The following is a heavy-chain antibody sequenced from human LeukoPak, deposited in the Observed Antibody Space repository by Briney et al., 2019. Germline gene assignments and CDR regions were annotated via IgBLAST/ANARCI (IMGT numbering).Heavy chain of an antibody. Sequence: PGGSLRLSCAASGFTFSNYAMSWVRQAPGEGLEWVSAIIGSGGGTYYADSVKGRFTISRDNSKNTLYLQMNSLRAEDTAVYYCAKDLSWEHNYYYMDVWGKGTTVTVSS. CDR1: GFTFSNYA. CDR3: AKDLSWEHNYYYMDV. D-gene: IGHD1/OR15-1a*01. CDR2: IIGSGGGT. J-gene: IGHJ6*03. V-gene: IGHV3-23*01.